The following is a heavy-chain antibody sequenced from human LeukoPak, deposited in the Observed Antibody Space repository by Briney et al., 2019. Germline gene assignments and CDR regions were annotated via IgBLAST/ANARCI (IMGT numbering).Heavy chain of an antibody. Sequence: GGSLRLSRAASGFTFSNYNMNWVRQAPGKGLEWVSYISSSSGIIYYADSVKGRFTISRDNAKNSLYLQMDSLRVEDTAVYYCATDFNKGFDPWGQGTLVTVSS. V-gene: IGHV3-48*04. CDR2: ISSSSGII. CDR1: GFTFSNYN. CDR3: ATDFNKGFDP. D-gene: IGHD1/OR15-1a*01. J-gene: IGHJ5*02.